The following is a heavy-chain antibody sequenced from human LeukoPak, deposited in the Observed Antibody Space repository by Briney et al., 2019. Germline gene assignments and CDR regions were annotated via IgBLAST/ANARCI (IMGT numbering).Heavy chain of an antibody. CDR2: ISSSSSYI. V-gene: IGHV3-21*01. Sequence: GGSLRLSCAASGFTFSSYSMNWVRRAPGKGLEWVSSISSSSSYIYYADSVKGRFTISRDNAKNSLYLQMNSLRAEDTAVYYCARDIVVVPAAIRSLHYYYYGMDVWGKGTTVTVSS. CDR1: GFTFSSYS. CDR3: ARDIVVVPAAIRSLHYYYYGMDV. J-gene: IGHJ6*04. D-gene: IGHD2-2*02.